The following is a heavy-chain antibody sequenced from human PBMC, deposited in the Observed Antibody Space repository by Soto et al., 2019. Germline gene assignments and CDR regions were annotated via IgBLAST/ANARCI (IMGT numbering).Heavy chain of an antibody. CDR3: AREADYDRSGYYYFY. CDR2: IIPIFGTA. J-gene: IGHJ4*02. CDR1: GGTFSSYA. V-gene: IGHV1-69*01. Sequence: QVQLVQSGAEVKKPGSSVKVSCKSSGGTFSSYAISWVRQAPGQGLEWMGGIIPIFGTANYAQKFQGRVTIAADESTRTAYMELSSLRSEDTAVYYCAREADYDRSGYYYFYWVQGTLVTVSS. D-gene: IGHD3-22*01.